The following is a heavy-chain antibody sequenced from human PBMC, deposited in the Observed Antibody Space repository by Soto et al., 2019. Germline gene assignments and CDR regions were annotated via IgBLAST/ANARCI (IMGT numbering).Heavy chain of an antibody. CDR1: GGSISSGGYS. CDR2: IYHSGGT. CDR3: ARATRGIQLWLNYYYGMDV. Sequence: PSETLSLTCAVSGGSISSGGYSWNWIRQPPGKGLEWIGYIYHSGGTDYNPSLKSRVTISVDTSKNQFSLKLSSVTAADTAVYYCARATRGIQLWLNYYYGMDVWGQGTTVTVSS. V-gene: IGHV4-30-2*01. D-gene: IGHD5-18*01. J-gene: IGHJ6*02.